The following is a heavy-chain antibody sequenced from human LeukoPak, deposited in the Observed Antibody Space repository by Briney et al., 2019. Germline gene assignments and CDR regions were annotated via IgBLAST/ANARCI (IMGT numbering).Heavy chain of an antibody. CDR3: ARDPYDYVWGSYHSY. CDR1: GFTFDDYA. J-gene: IGHJ4*02. D-gene: IGHD3-16*02. Sequence: GGSLRLSCAASGFTFDDYAMHWVRQAPGKGLERVSGISWNSGSIGYADSVKGRFTISRDNAKNSLYLQMNSLRAEDTAVYYCARDPYDYVWGSYHSYWGQGTLVTVSS. V-gene: IGHV3-9*01. CDR2: ISWNSGSI.